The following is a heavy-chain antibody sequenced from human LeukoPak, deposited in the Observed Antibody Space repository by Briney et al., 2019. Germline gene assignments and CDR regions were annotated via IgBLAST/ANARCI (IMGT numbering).Heavy chain of an antibody. CDR2: ISAYNGNT. D-gene: IGHD4-4*01. J-gene: IGHJ6*02. CDR1: GYTFTSYG. CDR3: ARSSKFLENYYYYGIDV. V-gene: IGHV1-18*01. Sequence: GASVKVSCKASGYTFTSYGISWVRQAPGQGLEWMGWISAYNGNTNYAQKLQGRVTMTTDTSTSTAYMELRSLRSDDTAVYYCARSSKFLENYYYYGIDVWGQGTTVTVSS.